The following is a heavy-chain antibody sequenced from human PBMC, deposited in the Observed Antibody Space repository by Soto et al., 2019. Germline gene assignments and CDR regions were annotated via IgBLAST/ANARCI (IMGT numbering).Heavy chain of an antibody. V-gene: IGHV4-59*01. J-gene: IGHJ6*02. CDR1: GGSISSYY. CDR2: IYYSGST. CDR3: ERDRCSGGSCWDSDYYGMDV. D-gene: IGHD2-15*01. Sequence: PSETLSLTCTVSGGSISSYYWSWIRQPPGKGLEWIGYIYYSGSTNYNPSLKSRVTISVDTSKNQFSLKLSSVTAADTAVYYCERDRCSGGSCWDSDYYGMDVWGQGTTVTVSS.